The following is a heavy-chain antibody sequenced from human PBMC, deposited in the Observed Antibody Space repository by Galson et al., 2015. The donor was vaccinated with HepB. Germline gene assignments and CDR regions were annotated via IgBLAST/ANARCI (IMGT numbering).Heavy chain of an antibody. CDR2: IIPIFGTA. CDR1: GGTFSSYA. CDR3: ARDSSHPDYYYYYGMDV. J-gene: IGHJ6*02. V-gene: IGHV1-69*13. D-gene: IGHD2-15*01. Sequence: SVKVSCKASGGTFSSYAISWVRQAPGQGLEWMGGIIPIFGTANYAQKFQGRVTITANESTSTAYMELSSLRSEDTAVYYCARDSSHPDYYYYYGMDVWGQGTTVTVSS.